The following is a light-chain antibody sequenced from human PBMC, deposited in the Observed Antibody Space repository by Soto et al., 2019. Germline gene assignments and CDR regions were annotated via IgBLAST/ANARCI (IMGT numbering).Light chain of an antibody. CDR2: GAS. V-gene: IGKV3-15*01. CDR3: QQYNNWPRA. J-gene: IGKJ1*01. CDR1: QSVSSN. Sequence: EIVMTQSPATLSVSPGKRATLSCRASQSVSSNLAWYQQKPGHSPRLLIYGASTRATGIPARFSGSGSGTEFTLTISSLQSEDFAVYYCQQYNNWPRAFGQGTKVDI.